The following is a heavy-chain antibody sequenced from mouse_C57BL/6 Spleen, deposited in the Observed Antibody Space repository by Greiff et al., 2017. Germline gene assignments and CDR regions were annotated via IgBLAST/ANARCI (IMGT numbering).Heavy chain of an antibody. CDR2: ISGGGGNT. CDR1: GFTFSSYT. J-gene: IGHJ2*01. CDR3: ARRRGSSGYLYYFDY. Sequence: EVQVEESGGGLVKPGGSLKLSCAASGFTFSSYTMSWVRQTPEKRLEWVATISGGGGNTYYPDSVKGRFTISRDNAKNTLYLQMSSLRPEDTALYYGARRRGSSGYLYYFDYWGQGTTLTVSS. V-gene: IGHV5-9*01. D-gene: IGHD3-2*02.